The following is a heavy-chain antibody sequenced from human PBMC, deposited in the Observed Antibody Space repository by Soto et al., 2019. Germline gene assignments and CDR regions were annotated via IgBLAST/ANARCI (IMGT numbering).Heavy chain of an antibody. CDR1: GYSFTSFW. Sequence: GESLKISCQASGYSFTSFWLAWVRQVPGKGLEWMGIIYPADSDTRYSPSFQGQVTISADKSISTAYLQWSSLTASDTAIYYCARQGSIANRRNWLDPWGQGTPVTAPQ. CDR2: IYPADSDT. V-gene: IGHV5-51*01. CDR3: ARQGSIANRRNWLDP. J-gene: IGHJ5*02. D-gene: IGHD6-6*01.